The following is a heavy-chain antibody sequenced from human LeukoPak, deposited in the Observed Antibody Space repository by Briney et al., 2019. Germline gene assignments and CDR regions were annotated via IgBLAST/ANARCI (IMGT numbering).Heavy chain of an antibody. CDR2: INSDGSST. V-gene: IGHV3-74*01. D-gene: IGHD3-9*01. Sequence: GGSLRLSCAASGFTFSSYCMHWVRHAPGKGLVWVSRINSDGSSTIYADSVKGRFTISRDNAKNTLYLQMNSLRAEDTAVYYCASIYYDIRVDWGQGTLVTVSS. J-gene: IGHJ4*02. CDR1: GFTFSSYC. CDR3: ASIYYDIRVD.